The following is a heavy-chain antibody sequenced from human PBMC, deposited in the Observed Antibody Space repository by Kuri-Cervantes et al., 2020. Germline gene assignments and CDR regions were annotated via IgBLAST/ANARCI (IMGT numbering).Heavy chain of an antibody. V-gene: IGHV1-46*01. CDR2: INPSGGST. CDR3: ARDPGYCSSTSCYEDYYYYMDV. D-gene: IGHD2-2*03. Sequence: ASVKVSCKASGGTFSSYGISWVRQAPGQGLEWMGIINPSGGSTSYAQKFQGRVTMTRDTSTSTVYMELSSLRSEDTAVYYCARDPGYCSSTSCYEDYYYYMDVWGKGTTVTVSS. J-gene: IGHJ6*03. CDR1: GGTFSSYG.